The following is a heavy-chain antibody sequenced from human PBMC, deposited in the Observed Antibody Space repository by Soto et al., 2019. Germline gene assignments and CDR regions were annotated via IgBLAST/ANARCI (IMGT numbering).Heavy chain of an antibody. Sequence: GESLKISCKGSGYSFAGYWITWVRQKPGKGLEWMGRIDPSDSQTYYSPSFRGHVTISVTKSITTVYLQWSSLRASDTAMYYCARQIYDSDTGPNFQYYFDSWGQGTPVTVSS. CDR2: IDPSDSQT. D-gene: IGHD3-22*01. CDR3: ARQIYDSDTGPNFQYYFDS. J-gene: IGHJ4*02. V-gene: IGHV5-10-1*01. CDR1: GYSFAGYW.